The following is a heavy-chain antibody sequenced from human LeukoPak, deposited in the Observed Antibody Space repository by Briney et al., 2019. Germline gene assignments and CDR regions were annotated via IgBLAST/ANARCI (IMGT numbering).Heavy chain of an antibody. CDR3: ARSQFGDIVVVPAATYFDY. CDR1: GGSFSGYY. J-gene: IGHJ4*02. Sequence: PSETLSLTCAVYGGSFSGYYWSWIRQPPGKGLEWIGEINHSGSTNYNPSLKSRVTISVDTSKNQFSPKLSSVTAADTAVYYCARSQFGDIVVVPAATYFDYWGQGTLVTVSS. D-gene: IGHD2-2*01. CDR2: INHSGST. V-gene: IGHV4-34*01.